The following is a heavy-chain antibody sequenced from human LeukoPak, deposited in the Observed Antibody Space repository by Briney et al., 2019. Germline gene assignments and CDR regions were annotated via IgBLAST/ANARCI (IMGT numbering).Heavy chain of an antibody. V-gene: IGHV3-20*04. CDR2: INWNGGST. Sequence: GGSLRLSCAASGFRFNTYWMSWVRQAPGKGLEWVSGINWNGGSTGYADSVKGRFTISRDNAKNSLYLQMNSLRAEDTAFYYCARDRPNDAFDIWGQGTMVTVSS. J-gene: IGHJ3*02. CDR1: GFRFNTYW. CDR3: ARDRPNDAFDI.